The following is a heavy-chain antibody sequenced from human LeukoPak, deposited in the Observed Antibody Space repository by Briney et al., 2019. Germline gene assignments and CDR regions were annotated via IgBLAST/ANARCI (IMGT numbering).Heavy chain of an antibody. CDR1: GYTFTSYG. Sequence: ASVKVSCKASGYTFTSYGISWVRQAPGQGLEWMGWINPNSGGTNYAQKFQGRVTMTRDTSISTAYMELSRLRSDDTAVYYCARVERGNYYDSSGYPPGGKDYWGQGTLVTVSS. V-gene: IGHV1-2*02. D-gene: IGHD3-22*01. J-gene: IGHJ4*02. CDR2: INPNSGGT. CDR3: ARVERGNYYDSSGYPPGGKDY.